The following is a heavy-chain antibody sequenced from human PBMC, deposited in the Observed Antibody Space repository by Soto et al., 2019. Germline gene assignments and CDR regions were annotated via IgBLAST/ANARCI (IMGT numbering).Heavy chain of an antibody. CDR2: IIPIFGTA. D-gene: IGHD6-13*01. V-gene: IGHV1-69*13. CDR3: AVTPAAGFPDPDY. Sequence: ASVKVSCKASGGTFSSYAISWVRQAPGQGLEWMGGIIPIFGTANYAQKFQGRVTITADESTSTAYMELSSLRSEDTAVYYCAVTPAAGFPDPDYWGQGTLVTVSS. CDR1: GGTFSSYA. J-gene: IGHJ4*02.